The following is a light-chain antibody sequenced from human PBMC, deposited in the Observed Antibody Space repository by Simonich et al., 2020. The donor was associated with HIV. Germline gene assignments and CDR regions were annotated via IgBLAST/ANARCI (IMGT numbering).Light chain of an antibody. J-gene: IGLJ3*02. Sequence: SYELTQPPSVSVSPGQTASITCSGIKLGNKYACWYQQKPGQSPVLVIYQDTKRPSGIPERFSGSNSGNTATLTISGTQAMDEADYYCQAWDSSTAKFGGGTKLTVL. V-gene: IGLV3-1*01. CDR3: QAWDSSTAK. CDR1: KLGNKY. CDR2: QDT.